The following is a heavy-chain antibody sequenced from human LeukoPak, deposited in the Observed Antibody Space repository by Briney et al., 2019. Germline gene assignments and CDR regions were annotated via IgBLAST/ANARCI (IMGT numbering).Heavy chain of an antibody. V-gene: IGHV4-39*01. Sequence: LEWIGSIYYSGSTYYNPSLKSRVTISVDTSKNQFSLKLSSVTAADTAVYYCARREQEFFDYWGQGTLVTVSS. CDR2: IYYSGST. J-gene: IGHJ4*02. CDR3: ARREQEFFDY. D-gene: IGHD1/OR15-1a*01.